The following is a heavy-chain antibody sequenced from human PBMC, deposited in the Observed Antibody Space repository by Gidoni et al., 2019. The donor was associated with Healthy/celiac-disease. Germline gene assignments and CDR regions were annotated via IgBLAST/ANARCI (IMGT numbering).Heavy chain of an antibody. D-gene: IGHD2-15*01. CDR1: SGVYS. J-gene: IGHJ5*02. V-gene: IGHV4-31*02. Sequence: SGVYSWSWIRQHPGKGLEWIGYIYYSGSTYYNPSLKSRVTISVDTSKNQFSLKLSSVTAADTAVYYCARVKCSGGSCYSHNWFDPWGQGTLVTVSS. CDR2: IYYSGST. CDR3: ARVKCSGGSCYSHNWFDP.